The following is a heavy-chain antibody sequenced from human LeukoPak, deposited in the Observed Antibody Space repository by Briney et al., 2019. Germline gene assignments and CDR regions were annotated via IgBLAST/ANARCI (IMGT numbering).Heavy chain of an antibody. Sequence: SETLSLTCTVSGGPISSSSYYWGWIRQPAGKGLEWIGRIYTSGSTNYNPSLKSRVTMSVDTSKNQFSLKLSSVTAADTAVYYCARVRVAAQGTHAFDIWGQGTMVTVSS. J-gene: IGHJ3*02. V-gene: IGHV4-61*02. D-gene: IGHD2-15*01. CDR2: IYTSGST. CDR1: GGPISSSSYY. CDR3: ARVRVAAQGTHAFDI.